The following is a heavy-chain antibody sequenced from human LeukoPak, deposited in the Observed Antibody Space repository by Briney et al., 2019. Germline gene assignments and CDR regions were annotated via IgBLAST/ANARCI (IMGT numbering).Heavy chain of an antibody. J-gene: IGHJ6*02. D-gene: IGHD2-2*01. CDR1: GYTFTSYD. Sequence: ASVKVSCKASGYTFTSYDINWVRQATGQGLEWMGWMNPNSGNTGYAQKFQGRVTMTRNTSISTAYMELSSLRSEDTAVYYCASYSAYQLLDYYYGMDVWGQGTTVTVSS. V-gene: IGHV1-8*01. CDR3: ASYSAYQLLDYYYGMDV. CDR2: MNPNSGNT.